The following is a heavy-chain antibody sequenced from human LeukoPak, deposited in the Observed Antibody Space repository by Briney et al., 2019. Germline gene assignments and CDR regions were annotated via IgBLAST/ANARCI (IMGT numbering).Heavy chain of an antibody. D-gene: IGHD3-22*01. J-gene: IGHJ5*02. V-gene: IGHV4-61*01. Sequence: SETLSLTCTVSGGSVSSGSYYWSWIRQPPGKGLEWIGYIYYSGSTNYNPSLKSRVTISVDTSKNQFSLKLSSVTAADTAVYYCARDYYDSSGYHGNNWFDPWGQGTLVTVSS. CDR3: ARDYYDSSGYHGNNWFDP. CDR1: GGSVSSGSYY. CDR2: IYYSGST.